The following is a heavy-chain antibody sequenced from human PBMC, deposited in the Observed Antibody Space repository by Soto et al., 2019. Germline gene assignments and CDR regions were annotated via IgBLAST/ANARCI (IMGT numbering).Heavy chain of an antibody. Sequence: EVQLVESGGGLVKPGGSLRLSCAASGFTFSNAWMSWVRQAPGKGLEWVGRIKSKTDGGTTDYAAPVKGRFTISRDDSKITLYVQMNSLKTEDTAEYYCTTDQGNDPSNDAFDIWGQGTMVTVSS. D-gene: IGHD1-1*01. J-gene: IGHJ3*02. CDR1: GFTFSNAW. CDR2: IKSKTDGGTT. CDR3: TTDQGNDPSNDAFDI. V-gene: IGHV3-15*01.